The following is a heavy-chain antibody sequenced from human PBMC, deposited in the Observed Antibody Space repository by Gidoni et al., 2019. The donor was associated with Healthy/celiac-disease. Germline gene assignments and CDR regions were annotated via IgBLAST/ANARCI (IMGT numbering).Heavy chain of an antibody. CDR2: IMSTTPNI. J-gene: IGHJ6*02. CDR3: ARDLCTSCYYNYSYGVDV. D-gene: IGHD2-2*01. Sequence: EVQLVESGGGLVQPGGSLRLSWDASGFTFRTYSMSWVRQAPGKGLDFVASIMSTTPNIYYADSVKGRFTISRDNAENSLFLQMNSLTAEDTAVYYCARDLCTSCYYNYSYGVDVWGQGTTVTVSS. V-gene: IGHV3-21*01. CDR1: GFTFRTYS.